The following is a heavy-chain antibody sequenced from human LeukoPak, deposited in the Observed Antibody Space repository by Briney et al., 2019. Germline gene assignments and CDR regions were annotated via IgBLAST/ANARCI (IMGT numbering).Heavy chain of an antibody. Sequence: SETLSLTCIVSGGSISSNYWRWARQSAGKGLVYIGRVNGSGSTTNCPYFKSRVFMSVNTSNNQFPLQQTSVTAADTAIYYCAGDGAGTFSDYWGQGTLVTVSS. J-gene: IGHJ4*02. CDR3: AGDGAGTFSDY. CDR2: VNGSGST. V-gene: IGHV4-4*07. CDR1: GGSISSNY. D-gene: IGHD1/OR15-1a*01.